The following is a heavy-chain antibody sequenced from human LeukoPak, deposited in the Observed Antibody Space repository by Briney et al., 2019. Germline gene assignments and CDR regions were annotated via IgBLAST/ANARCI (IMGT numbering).Heavy chain of an antibody. D-gene: IGHD4-17*01. Sequence: PSETLSLTCTVSGGSISSYYWSWIRQPPGKGLEWIGYIYYSGTTNYNPSLKSRVTISLDTSKSQFSLKLSSATAADTAVYYCARGSAVTTYDAFDIWGQGTMVTVAS. J-gene: IGHJ3*02. CDR2: IYYSGTT. CDR1: GGSISSYY. V-gene: IGHV4-59*01. CDR3: ARGSAVTTYDAFDI.